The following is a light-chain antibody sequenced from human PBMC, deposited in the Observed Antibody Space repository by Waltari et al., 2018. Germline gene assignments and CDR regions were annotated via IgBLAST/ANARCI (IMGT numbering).Light chain of an antibody. CDR1: QTIRSSY. CDR2: AAS. V-gene: IGKV3-20*01. CDR3: RHYDPSSFFT. J-gene: IGKJ3*01. Sequence: EFVLTQSPGTLSLSPGERASLSCRASQTIRSSYLAWYQQKPGQSPRLLLYAASNRASGIPDRFGGSGSGTDFTLTISRLEPEDFAVYFCRHYDPSSFFTFGPGTRVEIK.